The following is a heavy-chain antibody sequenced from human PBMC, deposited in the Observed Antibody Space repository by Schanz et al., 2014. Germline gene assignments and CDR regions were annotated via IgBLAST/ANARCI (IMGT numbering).Heavy chain of an antibody. CDR1: GFTFSSYG. CDR2: IWYDGSNK. Sequence: QVQLVESGGGVVQPGRSLRLSCAASGFTFSSYGMHWVRQAPGKGLEWVAIIWYDGSNKYYADSVKGRFTISRDNSKNTLFLPMSSLRAEDPAIYFCARNGDFGYSGQGTLVTVSS. V-gene: IGHV3-33*01. J-gene: IGHJ4*02. CDR3: ARNGDFGY.